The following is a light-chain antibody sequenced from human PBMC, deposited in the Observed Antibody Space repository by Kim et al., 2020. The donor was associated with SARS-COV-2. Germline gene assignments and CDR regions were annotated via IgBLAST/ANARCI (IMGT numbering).Light chain of an antibody. CDR1: QGISNN. Sequence: DIQMTQSPSSLSASVGERVTITCRASQGISNNLAWLQQKPGKAPKFLIYAASILQSGVPSKFSGSGSGTDFTLTISSLQSEDFATYYCQQYKSYPLTFGVGTKVDIK. CDR3: QQYKSYPLT. V-gene: IGKV1-16*02. CDR2: AAS. J-gene: IGKJ4*01.